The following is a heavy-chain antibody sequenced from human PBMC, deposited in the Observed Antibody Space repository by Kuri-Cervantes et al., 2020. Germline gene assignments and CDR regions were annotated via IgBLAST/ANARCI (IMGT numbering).Heavy chain of an antibody. V-gene: IGHV1-69*05. D-gene: IGHD4-17*01. CDR2: IIHIFGTA. CDR1: GGTFSSYA. Sequence: SVKVSCKASGGTFSSYAISWVRQAPGQGLEWMGGIIHIFGTANYAQKFQGRVTITTDESTSKAYMELSSLRSEDTAVYYCASHGDYVLRLDWYFDLWGRGTLVTVSS. CDR3: ASHGDYVLRLDWYFDL. J-gene: IGHJ2*01.